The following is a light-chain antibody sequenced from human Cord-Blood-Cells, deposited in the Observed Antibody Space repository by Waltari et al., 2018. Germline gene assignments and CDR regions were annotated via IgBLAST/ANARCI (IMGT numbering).Light chain of an antibody. CDR3: CSYAGSSRV. CDR1: SSDVGCYNL. J-gene: IGLJ3*02. Sequence: QSALTQPASVSGSPGQSITISCTGTSSDVGCYNLFSWYQQHPGKAPKLMIYEGSKRPSGVSNRFSGSKSGNTASLTISGLQAEDEADYYCCSYAGSSRVFGGGTKLTVL. V-gene: IGLV2-23*01. CDR2: EGS.